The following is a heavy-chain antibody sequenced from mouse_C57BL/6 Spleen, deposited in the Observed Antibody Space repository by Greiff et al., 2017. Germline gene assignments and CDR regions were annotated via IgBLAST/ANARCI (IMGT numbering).Heavy chain of an antibody. CDR2: IYPYNGVS. D-gene: IGHD1-1*01. Sequence: EVQLQESGPELVKPGASVKISCKASGYSFTGYYMHWVKQSHGNILDWIGYIYPYNGVSSYNQKFKGKATLTVDTSSSTAYMELRSLTSEDSAVYYCAINGDYGSKYFDVWGTGTTVTVSS. J-gene: IGHJ1*03. CDR1: GYSFTGYY. CDR3: AINGDYGSKYFDV. V-gene: IGHV1-31*01.